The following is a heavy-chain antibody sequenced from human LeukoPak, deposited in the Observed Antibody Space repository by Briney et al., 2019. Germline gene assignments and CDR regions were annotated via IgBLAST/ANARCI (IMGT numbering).Heavy chain of an antibody. CDR2: INPNSGGT. V-gene: IGHV1-2*02. CDR1: GYTFTGYY. D-gene: IGHD3-3*01. J-gene: IGHJ4*02. CDR3: ARGDYDFRSGYPFDY. Sequence: ASVKVSCKASGYTFTGYYMHWVRQAPGQGLEWMGWINPNSGGTNYAQKFQGRVTMTRHTSISTAYMELSRLRSDDTAVYYCARGDYDFRSGYPFDYWGQGTLVTVSS.